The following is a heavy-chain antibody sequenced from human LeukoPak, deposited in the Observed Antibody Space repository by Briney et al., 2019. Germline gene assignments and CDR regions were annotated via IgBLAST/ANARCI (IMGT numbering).Heavy chain of an antibody. J-gene: IGHJ6*02. CDR1: EFTFSSYA. CDR2: ISGRGGST. V-gene: IGHV3-23*01. Sequence: GGPLRLSCAASEFTFSSYAMNWVRQAPGKGLEWVSSISGRGGSTYYADTVKGRFTISRDNSKNTLYLQMNSLRAEDTAVYYCAKDRAIGSAESDGMDVWGQGTTVTVSS. D-gene: IGHD3-10*01. CDR3: AKDRAIGSAESDGMDV.